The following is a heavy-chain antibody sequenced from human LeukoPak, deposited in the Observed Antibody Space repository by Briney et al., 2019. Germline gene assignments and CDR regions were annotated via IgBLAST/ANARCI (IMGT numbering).Heavy chain of an antibody. CDR2: IIPIFDTA. J-gene: IGHJ4*02. D-gene: IGHD1-14*01. V-gene: IGHV1-69*05. Sequence: GASVKVSCKASGGTFTSYAVSWVRQAPGQGLEWMGAIIPIFDTANYAQKFQARVTITTDESTSTAYMELSSLSSEDTAVYYCAKEVGGTTYYFDSWGQGTLVTVSS. CDR1: GGTFTSYA. CDR3: AKEVGGTTYYFDS.